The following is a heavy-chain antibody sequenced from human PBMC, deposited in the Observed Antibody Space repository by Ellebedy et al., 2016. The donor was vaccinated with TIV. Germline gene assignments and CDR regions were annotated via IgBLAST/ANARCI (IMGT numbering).Heavy chain of an antibody. CDR3: ARGQGWIDY. D-gene: IGHD6-19*01. Sequence: GGSLRLSXAASGFTFSTYSMNWVRQAPGKGLEWVANIHEDGSEKYYVDSVKGRFIISRDNTKKSLYLQMNSLRAEDTAVYYCARGQGWIDYWGQGTLVTVSS. V-gene: IGHV3-7*04. CDR2: IHEDGSEK. J-gene: IGHJ4*02. CDR1: GFTFSTYS.